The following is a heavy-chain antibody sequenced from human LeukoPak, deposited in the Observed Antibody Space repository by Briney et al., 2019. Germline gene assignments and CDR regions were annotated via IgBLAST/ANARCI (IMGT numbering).Heavy chain of an antibody. Sequence: GGSLRLSCAASGFIVRSSYMSWVRQAPGKGLEWVSVIYSGGSPDYADSAKGRFTISTDNSKNTLYLQMNSLRVEDTAVYYCARDGADNSGYYFGSLWGQGTVVTVSS. CDR1: GFIVRSSY. CDR3: ARDGADNSGYYFGSL. CDR2: IYSGGSP. V-gene: IGHV3-53*01. J-gene: IGHJ3*01. D-gene: IGHD3-22*01.